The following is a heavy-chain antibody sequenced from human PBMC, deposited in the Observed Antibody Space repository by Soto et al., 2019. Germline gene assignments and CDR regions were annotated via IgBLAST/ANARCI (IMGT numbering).Heavy chain of an antibody. CDR2: IWYDGSNK. J-gene: IGHJ4*02. Sequence: QVQLVESGGGVVQPGRSLRLSCAASGFTFSSYGMHWVRQAPGKGLEWVAVIWYDGSNKYYADSVKGRFTISRDNSKNTLYLQMNSLRAEDTAVYYCARAEHIAVAGFDYWGQGTLVTVSS. CDR1: GFTFSSYG. D-gene: IGHD6-19*01. CDR3: ARAEHIAVAGFDY. V-gene: IGHV3-33*01.